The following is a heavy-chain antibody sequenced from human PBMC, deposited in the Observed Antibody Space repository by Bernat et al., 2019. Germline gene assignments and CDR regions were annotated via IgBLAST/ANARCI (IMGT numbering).Heavy chain of an antibody. Sequence: QLQLQESGPGLVKPSETLSLTCTVSGGSISSSSYYWGWIRQPPGKGLEWIGSIYYSGSTYYNPSLKSRVAVSVDTSKNQFSLRLRSVTAADTAVYYCARLGPKYGWYHPLDSWGQGTLVTVSA. V-gene: IGHV4-39*01. J-gene: IGHJ4*02. CDR1: GGSISSSSYY. D-gene: IGHD6-19*01. CDR3: ARLGPKYGWYHPLDS. CDR2: IYYSGST.